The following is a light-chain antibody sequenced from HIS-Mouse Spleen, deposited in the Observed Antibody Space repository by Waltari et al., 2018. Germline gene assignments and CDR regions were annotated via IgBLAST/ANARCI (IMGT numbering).Light chain of an antibody. CDR1: SSDVGGYNY. V-gene: IGLV2-8*01. Sequence: QSALTQPPSASGSPGQSVTSSCTGTSSDVGGYNYVSWYQQQPGKAPKLMIYEVSKRPSGVPDRFSGSKSGNTASLTVSGLQAEDEADYYCSSYAGSNIYVFGTGTKVTVL. J-gene: IGLJ1*01. CDR2: EVS. CDR3: SSYAGSNIYV.